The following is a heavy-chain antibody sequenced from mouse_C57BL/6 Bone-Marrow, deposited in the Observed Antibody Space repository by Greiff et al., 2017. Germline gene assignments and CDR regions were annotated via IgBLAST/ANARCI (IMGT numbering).Heavy chain of an antibody. D-gene: IGHD2-12*01. V-gene: IGHV5-16*01. CDR3: AREELRRYFDY. CDR2: INYDGSST. J-gene: IGHJ2*01. Sequence: DVKLVESEGGLVQPGSSMKLSCTASGFTFSDYYMAWVRQVPEKGLEWVANINYDGSSTYYLDSLKSRFIISRDNAKNILYLQMSSLKSEDTATYYCAREELRRYFDYWGQGTTLTVSS. CDR1: GFTFSDYY.